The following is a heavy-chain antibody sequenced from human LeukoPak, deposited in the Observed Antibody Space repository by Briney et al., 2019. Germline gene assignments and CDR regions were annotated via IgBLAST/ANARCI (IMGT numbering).Heavy chain of an antibody. CDR2: IYRSGST. J-gene: IGHJ4*02. CDR1: GGSISSSNW. V-gene: IGHV4-4*02. CDR3: ARSPSAAAQLDY. Sequence: SETLSLTCAVSGGSISSSNWWSWVRQPPGKGLEWIGEIYRSGSTNYNPSLKSRVTISVDKSKNQFSLKLSSVTAADTAVYYCARSPSAAAQLDYWGQGTLVTVSS. D-gene: IGHD6-6*01.